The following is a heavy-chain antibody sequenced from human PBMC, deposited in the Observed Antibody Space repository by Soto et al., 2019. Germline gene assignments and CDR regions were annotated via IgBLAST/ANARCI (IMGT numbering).Heavy chain of an antibody. CDR1: GFTFSSYA. J-gene: IGHJ6*03. D-gene: IGHD3-16*02. CDR2: ISGSGGST. Sequence: PGGSLRLSCAASGFTFSSYAMSWVRQAPGKGLEWVSAISGSGGSTYYADSVKGRFTISRDNSKNTLYLQMNSLRAEDTAVYYCAKSEPYDYIWGSYRSPDYYYYYMDVWGKGTTVTVSS. CDR3: AKSEPYDYIWGSYRSPDYYYYYMDV. V-gene: IGHV3-23*01.